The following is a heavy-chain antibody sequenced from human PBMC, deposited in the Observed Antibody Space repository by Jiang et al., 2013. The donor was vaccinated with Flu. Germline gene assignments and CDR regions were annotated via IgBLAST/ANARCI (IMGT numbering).Heavy chain of an antibody. J-gene: IGHJ4*02. D-gene: IGHD2-15*01. V-gene: IGHV3-30-3*01. CDR1: GFTFNNYA. CDR2: ISYDGSTT. CDR3: TREIRGFYSAY. Sequence: GRSLRLSCAASGFTFNNYAMHWVRQAPGKGLDWVGVISYDGSTTYYADSVKGRFTISRDSSKNTLYVQMNSLRVEDTAVYYCTREIRGFYSAYWGQGTLVTVSS.